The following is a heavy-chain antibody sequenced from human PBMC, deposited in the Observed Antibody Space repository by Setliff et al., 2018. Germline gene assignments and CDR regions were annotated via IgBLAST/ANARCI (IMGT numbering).Heavy chain of an antibody. D-gene: IGHD1-26*01. J-gene: IGHJ4*02. Sequence: GASVKVSCKASGYKFTSYAMHWVRQAPGQRLEWMGWINAGNGNTKYSQKFQGRVTITADESTSTAYMELSSLRSEDTAVYYCARVSRTIVAARGFDYWGQGTLVTSPQ. CDR2: INAGNGNT. CDR3: ARVSRTIVAARGFDY. CDR1: GYKFTSYA. V-gene: IGHV1-3*01.